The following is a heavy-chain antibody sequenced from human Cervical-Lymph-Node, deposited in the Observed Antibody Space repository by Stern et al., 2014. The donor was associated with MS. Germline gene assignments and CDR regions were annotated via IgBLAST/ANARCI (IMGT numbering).Heavy chain of an antibody. D-gene: IGHD3-10*01. CDR1: GFTFSRYA. CDR3: VPGSGAFDY. Sequence: VQLVESGGGVVQPGTSLRLSCATSGFTFSRYAMHWVRQAPGQGLQWLGVISYVVKTENYADTVLGRFTISRDSSKKMLYLQMDSLTIDDTAVYYCVPGSGAFDYWGQGTLVIVSS. CDR2: ISYVVKTE. V-gene: IGHV3-30*03. J-gene: IGHJ4*02.